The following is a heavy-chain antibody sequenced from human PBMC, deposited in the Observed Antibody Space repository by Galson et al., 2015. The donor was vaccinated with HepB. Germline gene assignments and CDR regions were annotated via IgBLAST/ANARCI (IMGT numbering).Heavy chain of an antibody. J-gene: IGHJ4*02. CDR2: IIPILGIA. D-gene: IGHD2-21*02. CDR3: ARGGVVVTASGDYFDY. CDR1: GGTFSSYT. V-gene: IGHV1-69*02. Sequence: SVKVSCKASGGTFSSYTISWVRQAPGQGLEWMGRIIPILGIANYAQKFQGRVTITADKPTSTAYMELSSLRSEDTAVYYCARGGVVVTASGDYFDYWGQGTLVTVSS.